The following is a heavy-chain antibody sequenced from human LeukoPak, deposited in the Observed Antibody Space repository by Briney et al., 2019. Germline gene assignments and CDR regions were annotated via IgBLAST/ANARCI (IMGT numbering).Heavy chain of an antibody. CDR3: AKHDRYYGSGSYQDY. CDR1: GFTFSSYA. Sequence: GGSLRLSCAASGFTFSSYAMSWVRQAPGKGLEWVSAISGSGGSTYYADSVKGRFTISRDNSKNTLYLQMNSLRAEDTAVYYCAKHDRYYGSGSYQDYWGQGTLVTASS. D-gene: IGHD3-10*01. V-gene: IGHV3-23*01. J-gene: IGHJ4*02. CDR2: ISGSGGST.